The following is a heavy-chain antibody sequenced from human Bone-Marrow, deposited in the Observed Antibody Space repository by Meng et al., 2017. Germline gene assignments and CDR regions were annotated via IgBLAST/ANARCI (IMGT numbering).Heavy chain of an antibody. D-gene: IGHD5-12*01. J-gene: IGHJ4*02. V-gene: IGHV4-59*01. CDR2: IYYSGST. CDR3: ARSWLFDY. CDR1: GGSISSYY. Sequence: GSLRLSCTVSGGSISSYYWSWIRQPPGKGLEWIGYIYYSGSTNYNPSLKSRVTISVDTSKNQFSLKLSSVTAADTAVYYCARSWLFDYWGQGTLVTVSS.